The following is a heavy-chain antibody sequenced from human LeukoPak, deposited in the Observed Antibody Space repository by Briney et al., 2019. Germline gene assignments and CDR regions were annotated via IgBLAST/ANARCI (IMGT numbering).Heavy chain of an antibody. V-gene: IGHV1-46*01. CDR1: GYTFTSDY. J-gene: IGHJ4*02. CDR3: ARSHSSSPPAFDY. CDR2: INSSGGST. Sequence: ASVKVSCKESGYTFTSDYIHWVRQAPGQGLEWMGIINSSGGSTSYAQKFRGRVTMTRDTSTSTVYMELSSLRSEDTAVYYCARSHSSSPPAFDYWGQGTLVTVSS. D-gene: IGHD6-6*01.